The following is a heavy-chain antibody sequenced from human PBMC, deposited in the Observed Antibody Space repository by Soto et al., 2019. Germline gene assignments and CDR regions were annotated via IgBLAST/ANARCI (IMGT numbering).Heavy chain of an antibody. V-gene: IGHV3-66*01. CDR2: IYSGGST. CDR3: ARTELGPAFGF. Sequence: EVQLVESGGGLVQPGGSLRLSCAASGFTVSSNYMSWVRQAPGKGLEWVSVIYSGGSTYYADSVKGRFIIYSDNPQNPLYRQMDSLRAEDAAVYYCARTELGPAFGFWGQGTLVTVSS. J-gene: IGHJ4*02. D-gene: IGHD6-13*01. CDR1: GFTVSSNY.